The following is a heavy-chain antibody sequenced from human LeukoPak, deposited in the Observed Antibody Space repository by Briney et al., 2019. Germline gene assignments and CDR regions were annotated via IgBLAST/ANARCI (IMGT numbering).Heavy chain of an antibody. Sequence: ASVKASCKASGYTFTSYGISWVRQAPGQGLEWMGWISAYNGNTNYAQTLQGRVTMTTNTSTSTAYMELRSLRSDDTAVYYCARDRFLDWLPLLRAFDIWGQGTMVTVYS. J-gene: IGHJ3*02. D-gene: IGHD3/OR15-3a*01. V-gene: IGHV1-18*01. CDR3: ARDRFLDWLPLLRAFDI. CDR1: GYTFTSYG. CDR2: ISAYNGNT.